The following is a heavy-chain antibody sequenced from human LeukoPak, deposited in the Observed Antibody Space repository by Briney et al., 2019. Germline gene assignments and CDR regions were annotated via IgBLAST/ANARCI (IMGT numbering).Heavy chain of an antibody. V-gene: IGHV4-34*01. CDR1: GGSFSGYY. J-gene: IGHJ4*02. CDR3: ASRRLEVVINDY. Sequence: SETLSLTCAVYGGSFSGYYWSWIRQPPGKGLEWIGEINHSGSTNYNPSLKSRVTISVDTSKNQFSLKLSSVTAADTAVYYCASRRLEVVINDYWGQRTLVTVSS. D-gene: IGHD3-22*01. CDR2: INHSGST.